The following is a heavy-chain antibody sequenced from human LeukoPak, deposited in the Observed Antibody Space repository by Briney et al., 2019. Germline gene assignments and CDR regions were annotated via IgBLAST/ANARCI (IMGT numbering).Heavy chain of an antibody. D-gene: IGHD5/OR15-5a*01. J-gene: IGHJ4*02. CDR2: ISGSGSST. CDR1: GFTLSSYA. Sequence: GGSLRLSCAAPGFTLSSYAMSWVRQAPGKGLEWVSAISGSGSSTYYADSVKGRFTISRDNSKNTLYLQMNSLRADDTAVYYCAKLRSIYAFDYWGQGTLVTVSS. V-gene: IGHV3-23*01. CDR3: AKLRSIYAFDY.